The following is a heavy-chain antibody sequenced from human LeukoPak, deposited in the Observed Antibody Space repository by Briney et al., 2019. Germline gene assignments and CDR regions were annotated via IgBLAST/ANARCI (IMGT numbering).Heavy chain of an antibody. CDR2: IYSGGST. Sequence: PGGSLRLSCAASGFTVSSNYMSWVRQAPGKGLEWVSVIYSGGSTYYADSVKGRFTISRDNSKNTLYLQMNSLRAEDTAVYYCARSKAGSGSYYNDYWGQGTLVTVSS. J-gene: IGHJ4*02. D-gene: IGHD3-10*01. CDR1: GFTVSSNY. CDR3: ARSKAGSGSYYNDY. V-gene: IGHV3-53*01.